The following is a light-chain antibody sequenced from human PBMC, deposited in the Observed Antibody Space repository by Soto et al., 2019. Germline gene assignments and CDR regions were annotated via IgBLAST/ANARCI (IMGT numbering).Light chain of an antibody. Sequence: QLVLTQSPSASASLGASVKITCTLSSGHSSYAIAWHQQQPEKGPRYLMKVHSDGSHSKGDGIPDRFSGSSSGAERYLTISSLQSEDEADYYCQTLGTGIVFGGGTKLTVL. V-gene: IGLV4-69*02. CDR3: QTLGTGIV. CDR2: VHSDGSH. CDR1: SGHSSYA. J-gene: IGLJ2*01.